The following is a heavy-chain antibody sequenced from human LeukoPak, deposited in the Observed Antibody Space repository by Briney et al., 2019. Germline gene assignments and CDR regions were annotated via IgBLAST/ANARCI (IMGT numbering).Heavy chain of an antibody. CDR1: GFTFSIYA. Sequence: GGSLTLSRAASGFTFSIYAMSWVCQAPAKGLEWVSAISVSGGSTYYADSVKGRFTISRDNSKNTLYLQMNSLRAEDTAVYYCALWQILTGDSWGQGTLVTVSS. CDR2: ISVSGGST. CDR3: ALWQILTGDS. J-gene: IGHJ5*02. D-gene: IGHD3-9*01. V-gene: IGHV3-23*01.